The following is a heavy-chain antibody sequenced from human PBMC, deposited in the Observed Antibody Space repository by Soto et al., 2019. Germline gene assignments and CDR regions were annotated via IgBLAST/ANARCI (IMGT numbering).Heavy chain of an antibody. CDR2: SNTHSGGT. V-gene: IGHV1-2*02. J-gene: IGHJ4*02. CDR3: ARGSDRHWTTWYAH. D-gene: IGHD6-13*01. CDR1: AYTFNIYF. Sequence: QGQLLPSGPEVKKPGASVTVSCTGSAYTFNIYFIHWIRQAPGRGLEWMGWSNTHSGGTTLAEKFRGRVTMTRDTSINTAYLQLSSLKSDDTAVYFCARGSDRHWTTWYAHLGQVSLVTVSS.